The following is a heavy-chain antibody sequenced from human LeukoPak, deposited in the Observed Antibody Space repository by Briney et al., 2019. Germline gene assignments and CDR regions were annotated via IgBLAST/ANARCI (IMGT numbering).Heavy chain of an antibody. J-gene: IGHJ4*02. Sequence: QPGGSLRLPCAASGFTFSSYAMSWVRQAPGKGLEWVSAISGSGGSTYYADSVKGRFTISRDNSKNTLYLQMNSLRAEDTAVYYCAKLQLYYDILTGPLVDHWGQGTLVSVSS. CDR1: GFTFSSYA. CDR2: ISGSGGST. D-gene: IGHD3-9*01. V-gene: IGHV3-23*01. CDR3: AKLQLYYDILTGPLVDH.